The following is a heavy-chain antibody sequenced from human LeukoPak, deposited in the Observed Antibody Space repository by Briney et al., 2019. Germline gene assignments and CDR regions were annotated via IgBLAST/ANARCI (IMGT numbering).Heavy chain of an antibody. D-gene: IGHD3-10*01. CDR2: IYTSGST. CDR3: ARGGNGSGRSYYYYYYMDV. CDR1: GGSISSYY. V-gene: IGHV4-4*07. J-gene: IGHJ6*03. Sequence: SETLSLTCTVSGGSISSYYWSWIRQPAGKGLEWIGRIYTSGSTNYNPSLKSRVTMSVDTSKNQFSLKLSSVTAADAAVYYCARGGNGSGRSYYYYYYMDVWGKGTTVAVSS.